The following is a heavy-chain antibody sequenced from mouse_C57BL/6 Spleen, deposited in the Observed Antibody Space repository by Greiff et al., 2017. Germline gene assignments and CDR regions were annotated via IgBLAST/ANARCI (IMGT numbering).Heavy chain of an antibody. CDR3: ARYGDGYFSWFAY. Sequence: QVQLQQPGAELVKPGASVKLSCKASGYTFTSYWMHWVKQRPGRGLEWIGRIDPNSGGTKYNEKFKSKATLTVDKPSSTAYRQLSSLPSEDSAVYYCARYGDGYFSWFAYWGQGTLVTVSA. CDR1: GYTFTSYW. V-gene: IGHV1-72*01. D-gene: IGHD2-3*01. J-gene: IGHJ3*01. CDR2: IDPNSGGT.